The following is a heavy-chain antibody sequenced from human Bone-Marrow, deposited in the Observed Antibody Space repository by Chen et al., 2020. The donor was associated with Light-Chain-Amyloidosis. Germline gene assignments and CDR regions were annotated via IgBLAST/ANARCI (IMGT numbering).Heavy chain of an antibody. CDR1: GGTFSKYA. Sequence: QVQLVQSGAEVKKPGSSVKVSCKASGGTFSKYAINWVRQAPGQGLEWMGGIIPMFGTSKYAQKFQGRVTITADKPTSTAYMELSSLRSEDTAVYYCGTQGGQWFGELSGWFDPRGQGTLVTVSS. CDR3: GTQGGQWFGELSGWFDP. V-gene: IGHV1-69*06. CDR2: IIPMFGTS. D-gene: IGHD3-10*01. J-gene: IGHJ5*02.